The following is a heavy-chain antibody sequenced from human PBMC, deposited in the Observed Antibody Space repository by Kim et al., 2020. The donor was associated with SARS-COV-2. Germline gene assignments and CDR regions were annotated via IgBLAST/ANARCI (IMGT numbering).Heavy chain of an antibody. CDR3: ARDHDYGALRRALQRYYYYGMDV. D-gene: IGHD4-17*01. J-gene: IGHJ6*02. V-gene: IGHV3-21*01. Sequence: GGSLRLSCAASGFTFSSYSMNWVRQAPGKGLEWVSSISSSSSYIYYADSVKGRFTISRDNAKNSLYLQMNSLRAEDTAVYYCARDHDYGALRRALQRYYYYGMDVWGQGTTVTVSS. CDR1: GFTFSSYS. CDR2: ISSSSSYI.